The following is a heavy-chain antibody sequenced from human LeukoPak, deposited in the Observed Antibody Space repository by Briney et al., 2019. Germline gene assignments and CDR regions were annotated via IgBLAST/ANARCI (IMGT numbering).Heavy chain of an antibody. CDR3: AREDTALFDY. V-gene: IGHV4-34*01. CDR1: GGSFSGYH. D-gene: IGHD5-18*01. J-gene: IGHJ4*02. Sequence: SETLSLTCAVYGGSFSGYHWSWIRQPPGKGLEWIGEINHSGSTNYNPSLKSRVTISVDTSKNQFSLKLSSVTAADTAVYYCAREDTALFDYWGQGTLVTVSS. CDR2: INHSGST.